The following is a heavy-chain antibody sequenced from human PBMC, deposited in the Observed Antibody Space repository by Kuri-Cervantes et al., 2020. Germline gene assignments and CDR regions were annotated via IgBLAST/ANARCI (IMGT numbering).Heavy chain of an antibody. CDR2: IYTSGST. J-gene: IGHJ5*02. V-gene: IGHV4-61*02. Sequence: LRLSCTVSGGSISSGGYYWSWIRQHPGKGLEWIGRIYTSGSTNYNPSLKSRVTISVDTSKNQFSLKLSSVTAADTAVYYCARHDQEYNWFDPWGQGTLVTVSS. CDR3: ARHDQEYNWFDP. CDR1: GGSISSGGYY. D-gene: IGHD3-10*01.